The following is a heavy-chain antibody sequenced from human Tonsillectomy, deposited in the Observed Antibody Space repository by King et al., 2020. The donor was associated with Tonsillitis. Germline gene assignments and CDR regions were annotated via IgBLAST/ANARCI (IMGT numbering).Heavy chain of an antibody. CDR3: ARCRFLEWLNSNYYYGMDV. V-gene: IGHV1-69*01. D-gene: IGHD3-3*01. J-gene: IGHJ6*02. CDR1: GGTFSSYA. Sequence: QLVQSGAEVKKPGSSVKVSCKASGGTFSSYAITWVRQAPGQGLEWMGGFIPIFGSANYAQKFHGRVTITADESTSTAYMELSSLRSEDTGVYYCARCRFLEWLNSNYYYGMDVWGQGTTVTVSS. CDR2: FIPIFGSA.